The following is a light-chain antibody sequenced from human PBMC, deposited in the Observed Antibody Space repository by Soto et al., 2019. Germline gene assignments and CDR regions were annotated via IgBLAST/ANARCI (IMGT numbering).Light chain of an antibody. Sequence: DIQMTQSPATLSASVGDRVTITCRAGQSISSWLAWYQQKPGKVPKLLIDDASSLESGVPSRFSGSGSGTEFTLTISSLQPDDFATYYCQQYNTYPWTFGQGTKVEIK. CDR3: QQYNTYPWT. CDR1: QSISSW. CDR2: DAS. J-gene: IGKJ1*01. V-gene: IGKV1-5*01.